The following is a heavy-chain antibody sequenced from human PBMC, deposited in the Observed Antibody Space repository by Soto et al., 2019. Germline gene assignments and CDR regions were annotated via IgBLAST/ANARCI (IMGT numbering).Heavy chain of an antibody. CDR3: AKDLTRQLAYWLDP. Sequence: SLQVSCQAFLGTFRSYAISCLRQAPGQGLEWMGWINAHSGGTEYAQKFQGRVTLTRDTSIATAYLTLTSLTSDDTARYYCAKDLTRQLAYWLDPWGQGNQVTV. CDR1: LGTFRSYA. CDR2: INAHSGGT. D-gene: IGHD6-6*01. J-gene: IGHJ5*02. V-gene: IGHV1-2*02.